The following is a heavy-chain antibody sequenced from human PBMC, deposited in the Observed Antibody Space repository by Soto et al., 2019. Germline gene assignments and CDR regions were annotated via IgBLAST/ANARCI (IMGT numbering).Heavy chain of an antibody. CDR3: ARGRHCSGGSCYGMDY. V-gene: IGHV1-2*04. Sequence: GASVKVSCKASGYTFTGYYMHWVRQAPGQGLEWMGWINPNSGGTNYAQKFQGWVTMTRDTSISTAYMELSRLRSDDTAVYYCARGRHCSGGSCYGMDYWGQGTLVTVSS. CDR1: GYTFTGYY. D-gene: IGHD2-15*01. CDR2: INPNSGGT. J-gene: IGHJ4*02.